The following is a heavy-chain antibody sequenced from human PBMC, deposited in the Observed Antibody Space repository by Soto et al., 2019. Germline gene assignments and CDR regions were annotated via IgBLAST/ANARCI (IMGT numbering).Heavy chain of an antibody. CDR1: GFTFSSYA. V-gene: IGHV3-30-3*01. D-gene: IGHD2-15*01. J-gene: IGHJ4*02. CDR3: ARDRWSALDY. CDR2: ISYDGSNK. Sequence: QVQLVESGGGVVQPGRSLRLSCAASGFTFSSYAMHWVRQAPGKGLEWVAVISYDGSNKYYADSVKGRFTISRDNSKNTLYLQMNSLRAEDTAVYYCARDRWSALDYWGQGTLVTVSS.